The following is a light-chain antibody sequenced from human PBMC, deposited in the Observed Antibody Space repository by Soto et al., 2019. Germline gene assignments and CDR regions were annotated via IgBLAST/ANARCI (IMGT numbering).Light chain of an antibody. CDR1: SSNTGAGYD. J-gene: IGLJ1*01. CDR2: AII. CDR3: RSHGSSLSGYV. Sequence: VLPQPPSVSGARGQRVTISCTGGSSNTGAGYDVRWYQLLPGSAPNLLIYAIIDRPSGVPGRFSGSKSGTSASLAITRLQAEDEADYCCRSHGSSLSGYVFGAGTKVTVL. V-gene: IGLV1-40*01.